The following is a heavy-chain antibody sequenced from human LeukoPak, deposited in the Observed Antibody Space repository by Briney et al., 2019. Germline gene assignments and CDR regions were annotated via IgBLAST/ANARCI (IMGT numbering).Heavy chain of an antibody. J-gene: IGHJ5*02. CDR3: ASSLHGNTWFDP. CDR2: INSDVSTT. D-gene: IGHD4-11*01. Sequence: GGSLRLSCAASGFTFSDYYMHWVRQAPGKGLMWVSRINSDVSTTTYADSVKGRFTISRDNAKNTLYLQMNSLRAEDTAVYYCASSLHGNTWFDPWGQGTLVTVSS. CDR1: GFTFSDYY. V-gene: IGHV3-74*01.